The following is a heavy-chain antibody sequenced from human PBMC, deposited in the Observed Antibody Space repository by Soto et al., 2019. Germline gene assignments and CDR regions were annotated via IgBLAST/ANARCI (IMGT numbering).Heavy chain of an antibody. V-gene: IGHV4-4*02. CDR1: GGSISSSHW. CDR2: ISHSGPS. J-gene: IGHJ3*01. D-gene: IGHD3-9*01. Sequence: QVQLQESGPGLVKPSGTLSLTCAVSGGSISSSHWWTWVRQSPGKGLEYIGEISHSGPSTSNPSLKSRVTLSVDKSKNHFSLTLTSVTAADTAVYYCARVVLTITRGAFDAWGQGTLVIVSS. CDR3: ARVVLTITRGAFDA.